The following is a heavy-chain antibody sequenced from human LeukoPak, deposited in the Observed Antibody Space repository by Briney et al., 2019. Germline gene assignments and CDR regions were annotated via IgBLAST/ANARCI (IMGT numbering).Heavy chain of an antibody. D-gene: IGHD3-22*01. J-gene: IGHJ5*02. Sequence: PGGSLRLSCAASGFTFDDYAMHWVRQAPGKGLEWVSGISWNSGSIGYADSVKGRFTISRDNAKNSLYLQMNSLRAEDTALYYCAKSDGWYYDSSGYSPWGQGALVTVSS. CDR3: AKSDGWYYDSSGYSP. CDR1: GFTFDDYA. CDR2: ISWNSGSI. V-gene: IGHV3-9*01.